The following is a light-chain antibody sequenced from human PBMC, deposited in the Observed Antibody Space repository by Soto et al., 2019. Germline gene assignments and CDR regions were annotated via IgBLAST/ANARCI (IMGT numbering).Light chain of an antibody. CDR1: SGSVSANYY. Sequence: QTVVTQEASLSVSPGTTVTLTCGLSSGSVSANYYPSWYQQTPGQAPRTLIYNTNTRSSGVLDRFSGSILGNKAALTITGAQADDESDYYCVLYMGSGIWVFGGGTKLTVL. CDR2: NTN. CDR3: VLYMGSGIWV. V-gene: IGLV8-61*01. J-gene: IGLJ3*02.